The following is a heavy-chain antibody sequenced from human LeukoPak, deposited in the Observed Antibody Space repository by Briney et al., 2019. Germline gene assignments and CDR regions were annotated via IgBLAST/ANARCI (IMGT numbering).Heavy chain of an antibody. CDR2: ISYGGSNK. V-gene: IGHV3-30*18. CDR3: AKDLGDYYDSSGYFDY. CDR1: GFTFSSYG. Sequence: GGSLRLSCAASGFTFSSYGMQWFRQAPDKGLEWVAVISYGGSNKYYADSVKGRFTISRDNSKNTLYLQMNSLRAEDTAVYYCAKDLGDYYDSSGYFDYWGQGTLVTVSS. D-gene: IGHD3-22*01. J-gene: IGHJ4*02.